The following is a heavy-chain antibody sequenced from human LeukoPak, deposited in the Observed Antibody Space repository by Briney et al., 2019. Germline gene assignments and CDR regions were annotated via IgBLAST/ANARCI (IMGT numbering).Heavy chain of an antibody. V-gene: IGHV3-30*18. D-gene: IGHD2-21*01. Sequence: PGRSLRLSCVASGFTFTNHGMHWGRQAPGKGLEWVASIWDDGSDKYSADSVRGRFTISRDNSKKTLYLQMNSLRAEDTAVYYCAKDAGNLLLYFHYWGQGALVTVSS. J-gene: IGHJ4*02. CDR2: IWDDGSDK. CDR3: AKDAGNLLLYFHY. CDR1: GFTFTNHG.